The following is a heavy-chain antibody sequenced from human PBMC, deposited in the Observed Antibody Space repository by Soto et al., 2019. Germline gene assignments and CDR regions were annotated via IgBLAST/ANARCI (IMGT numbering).Heavy chain of an antibody. Sequence: QVQLVQSGAEVKKPGSSVKVSCKASGGTFSSYAISWVRQAPGQGLEWMGGIIPIFGTANYAQKFQGRVTNTADEATRAADMELSSLRSEDTAVYSCARDETDGWTRFDPWGQGTLVTVSS. J-gene: IGHJ5*02. V-gene: IGHV1-69*12. CDR3: ARDETDGWTRFDP. D-gene: IGHD6-19*01. CDR1: GGTFSSYA. CDR2: IIPIFGTA.